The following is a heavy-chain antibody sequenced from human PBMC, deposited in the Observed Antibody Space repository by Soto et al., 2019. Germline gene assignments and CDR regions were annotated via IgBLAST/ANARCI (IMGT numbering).Heavy chain of an antibody. CDR2: IYPGDSDT. CDR1: GYSFTSYW. D-gene: IGHD5-12*01. CDR3: ATHDFLGYEATYYYNGIDV. J-gene: IGHJ6*02. V-gene: IGHV5-51*01. Sequence: GESLKISCKGSGYSFTSYWIGWVRQMPGKGLEWMGIIYPGDSDTRYSPSFQGQATISADKSISTAYLQWSSLKASDTAMYYCATHDFLGYEATYYYNGIDVWGQGTTVTVSS.